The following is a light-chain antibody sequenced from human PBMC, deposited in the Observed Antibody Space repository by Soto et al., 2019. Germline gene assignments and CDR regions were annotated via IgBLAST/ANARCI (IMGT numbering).Light chain of an antibody. CDR2: AAS. Sequence: DIQMTQPPSSFSPPVGAGVTTPSRPGRGLGKILGWYQQKPGKAPNRLVYAASSLQSGVPSRFSGSGSGTEFTLTISSLQPEDFATYYCLQDNSYPWTFGQGTKVEIK. V-gene: IGKV1-17*01. CDR1: RGLGKI. CDR3: LQDNSYPWT. J-gene: IGKJ1*01.